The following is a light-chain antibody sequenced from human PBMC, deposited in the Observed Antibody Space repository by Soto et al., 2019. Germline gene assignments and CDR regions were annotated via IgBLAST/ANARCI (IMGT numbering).Light chain of an antibody. V-gene: IGKV3-15*01. Sequence: DIVLTQSPVTLSLYPGERATLSCRASQSVSGYLVWYQQKPGQAPRLLIYGASTRATGIPARFSGSGSGTEFTLTISSLQSEDFAVYYCQQYNNWPIFGPGTKVD. J-gene: IGKJ3*01. CDR2: GAS. CDR1: QSVSGY. CDR3: QQYNNWPI.